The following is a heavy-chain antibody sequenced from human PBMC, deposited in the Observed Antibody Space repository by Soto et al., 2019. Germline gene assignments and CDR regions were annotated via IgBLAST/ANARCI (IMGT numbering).Heavy chain of an antibody. D-gene: IGHD6-6*01. J-gene: IGHJ6*03. CDR3: ARGPEYSSSSSFFYYYYYMDV. CDR1: GYTFTSYD. CDR2: MNPNSGNT. V-gene: IGHV1-8*01. Sequence: GASVKVSCKASGYTFTSYDINWVRQATGQGLEWMGWMNPNSGNTGYAQKFQGRVTMTRNTSISTAYMELSSLRSEDTAVYYCARGPEYSSSSSFFYYYYYMDVWGKGTTVTVSS.